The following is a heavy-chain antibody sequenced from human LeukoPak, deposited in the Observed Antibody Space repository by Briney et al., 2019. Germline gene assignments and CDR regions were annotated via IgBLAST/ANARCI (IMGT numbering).Heavy chain of an antibody. CDR1: GGSISSGSYY. D-gene: IGHD3-10*01. CDR3: ARGIRGLLHFDY. CDR2: IYTSGST. V-gene: IGHV4-61*02. J-gene: IGHJ4*02. Sequence: PSETLSLTCTVSGGSISSGSYYWSWIRQPAGKGLEWIGRIYTSGSTNYNPSLKSRVTISVDTSKNQFSLKLSSVTAADTAVYYCARGIRGLLHFDYWGQGTLVTVSS.